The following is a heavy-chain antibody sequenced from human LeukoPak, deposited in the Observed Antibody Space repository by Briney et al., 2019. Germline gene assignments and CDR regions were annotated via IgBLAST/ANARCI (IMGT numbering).Heavy chain of an antibody. CDR2: IWYDGSNK. D-gene: IGHD5-18*01. J-gene: IGHJ4*02. V-gene: IGHV3-33*01. Sequence: GRSLRLSCAASGFTFSSYGMHWVRQAPGKGLEWVAVIWYDGSNKHYADSVKGRFTISRDNSKNTLYLQMNSLRAEDTAVYYCARDLRYSYSRAGEINIDYWGQGTLVTVSS. CDR3: ARDLRYSYSRAGEINIDY. CDR1: GFTFSSYG.